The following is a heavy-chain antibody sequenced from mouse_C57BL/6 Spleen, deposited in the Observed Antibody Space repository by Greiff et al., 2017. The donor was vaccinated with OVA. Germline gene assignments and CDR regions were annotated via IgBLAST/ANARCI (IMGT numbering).Heavy chain of an antibody. CDR3: ARLDSSGSWFAY. Sequence: DVQLQESGGGLVQPGGSLKLSCAASGFTFSDYGMAWVRQAPRKGPEWVAFISNLAYSLYSAVTVTGRFTISRETAKNTLYLEMSSLRSEDTAMYYCARLDSSGSWFAYWGQGTLVTVSA. CDR1: GFTFSDYG. V-gene: IGHV5-15*01. J-gene: IGHJ3*01. D-gene: IGHD3-2*02. CDR2: ISNLAYSL.